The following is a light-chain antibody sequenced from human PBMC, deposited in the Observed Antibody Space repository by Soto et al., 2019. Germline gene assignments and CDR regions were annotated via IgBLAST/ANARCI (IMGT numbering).Light chain of an antibody. J-gene: IGKJ4*01. CDR2: VAS. CDR3: HQRSAWPRT. V-gene: IGKV3-11*01. Sequence: EIELTQSPATLSLSPGERATLSCRASQSVSNYLAWYQQKPGQAPRLLIYVASNRATGIPARFSGSGSGTDFTLTISSLEPEDFAVYYCHQRSAWPRTFGGGTRVEIK. CDR1: QSVSNY.